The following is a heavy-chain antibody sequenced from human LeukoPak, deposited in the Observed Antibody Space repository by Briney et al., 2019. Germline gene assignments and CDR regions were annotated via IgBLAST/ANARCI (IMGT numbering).Heavy chain of an antibody. CDR2: INHSGNT. CDR3: ARESVTSSSWNQDFDY. V-gene: IGHV4-34*01. CDR1: GGSFSGYY. Sequence: PSETLSLTCAVYGGSFSGYYWSWIRQPPGKGLEWIGEINHSGNTNYNPSLKSRVTISVDTSKNQFSLKLSSVTAADTAVYYCARESVTSSSWNQDFDYWGQGTLVTVSS. J-gene: IGHJ4*02. D-gene: IGHD6-13*01.